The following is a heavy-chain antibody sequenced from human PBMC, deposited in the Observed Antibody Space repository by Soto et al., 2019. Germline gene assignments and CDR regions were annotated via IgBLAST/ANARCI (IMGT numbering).Heavy chain of an antibody. CDR1: GGTFSSYA. Sequence: SVKVSCKASGGTFSSYAISWVRQAPGQGLEWMGGIIPIFGTANYAQKFQGRVTITADESTSTAYMELSSLRSEDTAVYYCARDMLRSYGPYSGMDVWGQGNTVTVSS. D-gene: IGHD3-10*01. V-gene: IGHV1-69*13. CDR2: IIPIFGTA. CDR3: ARDMLRSYGPYSGMDV. J-gene: IGHJ6*02.